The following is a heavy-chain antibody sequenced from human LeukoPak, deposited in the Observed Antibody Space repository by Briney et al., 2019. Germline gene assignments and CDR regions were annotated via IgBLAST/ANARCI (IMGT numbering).Heavy chain of an antibody. J-gene: IGHJ4*02. Sequence: GASVKVSCKASGGTFSSYTISWVRQAPGQGLEWMGRIIPILGIANYAQKFQGRVTITADKSTSTAYMELSSLSSEDTAVYYCARDRLPITIFGVVTSSYFDYWGQGTLVTVSS. CDR3: ARDRLPITIFGVVTSSYFDY. CDR2: IIPILGIA. V-gene: IGHV1-69*04. CDR1: GGTFSSYT. D-gene: IGHD3-3*01.